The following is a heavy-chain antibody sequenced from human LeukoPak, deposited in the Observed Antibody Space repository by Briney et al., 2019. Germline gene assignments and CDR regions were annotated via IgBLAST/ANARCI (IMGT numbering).Heavy chain of an antibody. V-gene: IGHV4-61*02. D-gene: IGHD3-22*01. Sequence: SQTLSLTCTVSGASISSGYYYWNWIRQSAGKGLEWIGRIYTSGSTNYNPSLKSRVSISVDTSKNQFSLKLSSVTAADTAVYYCATEPEYYDSSGYLEDWGQGTLVTVSS. CDR2: IYTSGST. J-gene: IGHJ4*02. CDR1: GASISSGYYY. CDR3: ATEPEYYDSSGYLED.